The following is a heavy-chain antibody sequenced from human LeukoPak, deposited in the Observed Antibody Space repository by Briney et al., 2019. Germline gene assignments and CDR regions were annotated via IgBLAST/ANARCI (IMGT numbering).Heavy chain of an antibody. V-gene: IGHV1-2*06. D-gene: IGHD1-1*01. Sequence: ASVKVSCKASGYTFTGYYMHWVRQAPGQGLEWMGRINPNSGGTNYAQKFQGRVTMTRDTSISTAYMELSRLRSDDTAVYYCARPIFKYNWNSDYWGQGTLVTVSS. J-gene: IGHJ4*02. CDR1: GYTFTGYY. CDR2: INPNSGGT. CDR3: ARPIFKYNWNSDY.